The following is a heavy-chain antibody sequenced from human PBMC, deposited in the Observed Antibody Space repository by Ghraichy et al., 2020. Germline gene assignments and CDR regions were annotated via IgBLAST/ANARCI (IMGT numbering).Heavy chain of an antibody. V-gene: IGHV3-7*03. D-gene: IGHD2-2*01. CDR3: ARGFCSSTSCYRTLGY. CDR2: IKQDGSEK. J-gene: IGHJ4*02. CDR1: GFTFSSYW. Sequence: GGSLRLSCAASGFTFSSYWTSWVRQAPGKGLEWVANIKQDGSEKYYVDSVKGRFTISRDNAKNSLYLQMNSLRAEDTAVYYCARGFCSSTSCYRTLGYWGQGTLVTVSS.